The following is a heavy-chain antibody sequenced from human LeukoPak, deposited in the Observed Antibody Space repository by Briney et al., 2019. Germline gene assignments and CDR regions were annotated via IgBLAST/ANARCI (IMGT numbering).Heavy chain of an antibody. D-gene: IGHD5-18*01. J-gene: IGHJ4*02. V-gene: IGHV3-23*01. CDR3: ASRGYSYGLGDY. CDR2: ISGSGGST. CDR1: GFTFSDYW. Sequence: GGSLRLSCATSGFTFSDYWMTWVRQAPGKGLEWVSAISGSGGSTYYADSVKGRFTISRDNSKNTLYLQMNSLRAEDTAVYYCASRGYSYGLGDYWGQGTLVTVSS.